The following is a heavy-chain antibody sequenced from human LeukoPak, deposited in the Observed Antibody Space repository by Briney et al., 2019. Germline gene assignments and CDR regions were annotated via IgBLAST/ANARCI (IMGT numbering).Heavy chain of an antibody. CDR1: GFTFSSSR. Sequence: GSLRLSCAASGFTFSSSRMNWVRQAPEKGLEWISTISDNGGETYYADSVKGRFAISRDNSKNTLFLQMNSLRAEDSAVYYCATDRERDPSVYYLVGGQGTLITVSS. J-gene: IGHJ4*02. CDR3: ATDRERDPSVYYLV. CDR2: ISDNGGET. V-gene: IGHV3-23*01. D-gene: IGHD3-22*01.